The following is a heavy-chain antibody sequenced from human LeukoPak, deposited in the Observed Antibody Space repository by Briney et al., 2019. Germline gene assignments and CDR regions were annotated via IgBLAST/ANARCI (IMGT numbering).Heavy chain of an antibody. CDR1: GFTFDDYG. CDR3: ARYEEGLESPYYYYGMDV. D-gene: IGHD3-16*01. J-gene: IGHJ6*02. CDR2: INWNGGST. Sequence: GGSLRLSCAASGFTFDDYGMSWVRQAPGKGLEWVSGINWNGGSTGYADSVKGRFTISRDNAKNSLYLQMNSLRAEDTALYHCARYEEGLESPYYYYGMDVWGQGTTVTVS. V-gene: IGHV3-20*01.